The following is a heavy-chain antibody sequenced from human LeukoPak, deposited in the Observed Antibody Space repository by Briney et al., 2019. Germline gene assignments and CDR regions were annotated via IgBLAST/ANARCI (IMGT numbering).Heavy chain of an antibody. D-gene: IGHD2-15*01. CDR3: VRDIGYCSGGSCANWFDP. J-gene: IGHJ5*02. CDR2: INPNSGGT. Sequence: ASVKASCKAAGYTFTRYYMHWVRQAPGQGLEWRGWINPNSGGTNYAQKFQGRVTMTRDTSISTAYMELSRLRSDDTAVYCCVRDIGYCSGGSCANWFDPWGQGTLVTVSS. V-gene: IGHV1-2*02. CDR1: GYTFTRYY.